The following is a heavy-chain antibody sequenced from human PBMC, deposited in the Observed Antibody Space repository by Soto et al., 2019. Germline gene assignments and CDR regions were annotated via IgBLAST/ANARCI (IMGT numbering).Heavy chain of an antibody. Sequence: QVQLVESGGGVVQPGRSLRLSCAASGFTFSSYGMHWVREAPGKGLEWVAVIWYDGSNKYYADSVKGRFTISRDNSKNTLYLQMNSLRAEDTAVWYCARDPCPLYGMDVWGQGTTVTVSS. CDR2: IWYDGSNK. CDR1: GFTFSSYG. V-gene: IGHV3-33*01. J-gene: IGHJ6*02. CDR3: ARDPCPLYGMDV.